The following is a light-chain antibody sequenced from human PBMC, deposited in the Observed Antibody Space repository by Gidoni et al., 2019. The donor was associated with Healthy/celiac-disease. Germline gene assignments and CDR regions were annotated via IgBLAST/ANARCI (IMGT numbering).Light chain of an antibody. J-gene: IGKJ3*01. CDR1: QGISSA. V-gene: IGKV1-13*02. CDR2: DAS. Sequence: AIQLTQSPSSLSASVGDRVTITCRASQGISSALAWYQQKPGKAPKLLIYDASSLESGDPSRFSGSVSGTDFTLTISSLQPEDFATYYCQQFNSYPQGFTFGPGTKVDIK. CDR3: QQFNSYPQGFT.